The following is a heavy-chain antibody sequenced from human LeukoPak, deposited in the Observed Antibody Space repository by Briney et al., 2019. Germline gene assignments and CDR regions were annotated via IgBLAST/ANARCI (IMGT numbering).Heavy chain of an antibody. D-gene: IGHD2-2*01. CDR2: INHSGST. Sequence: PSETLSLTCAVYGGSFSGYYWSWIRQPPGKGLEWVGEINHSGSTNYNPSLKSRVTISVDTSKNQFSLKLSSVTAADTAVYYCARELLHPDLDIVVVPAAMDVWGQGTTVTVSS. CDR1: GGSFSGYY. V-gene: IGHV4-34*01. J-gene: IGHJ6*02. CDR3: ARELLHPDLDIVVVPAAMDV.